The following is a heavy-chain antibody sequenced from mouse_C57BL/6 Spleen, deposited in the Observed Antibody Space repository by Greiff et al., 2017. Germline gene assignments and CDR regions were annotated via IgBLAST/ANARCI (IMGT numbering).Heavy chain of an antibody. CDR3: ARLAPMDY. CDR2: IYPRSGNI. D-gene: IGHD6-1*01. CDR1: GYTFTSYG. V-gene: IGHV1-81*01. J-gene: IGHJ4*01. Sequence: QVQLKESGAELARPGASVKLSCKASGYTFTSYGISWVKQRTGQGLEWIGGIYPRSGNIYYNEKFKGKATLTADKSSSTAYMELRSLTSEDSAVYFCARLAPMDYWGQGTSVTVSS.